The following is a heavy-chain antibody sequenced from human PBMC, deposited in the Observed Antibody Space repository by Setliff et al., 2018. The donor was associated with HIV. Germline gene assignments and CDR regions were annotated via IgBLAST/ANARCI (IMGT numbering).Heavy chain of an antibody. CDR3: ARGDILTGPERY. V-gene: IGHV4-39*01. CDR2: IYYSGST. Sequence: SETLSLTCHLGVHQRRTRRGWIRQPPGKGLEWIGSIYYSGSTYYNPSLKSRVTISVDTSKNQFSLKLSSVTAADTAVYYCARGDILTGPERYWGQGTLVTVSS. J-gene: IGHJ4*02. CDR1: GVHQRRTR. D-gene: IGHD3-9*01.